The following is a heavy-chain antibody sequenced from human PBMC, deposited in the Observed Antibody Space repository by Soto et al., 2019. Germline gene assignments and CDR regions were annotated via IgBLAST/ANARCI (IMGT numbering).Heavy chain of an antibody. J-gene: IGHJ4*02. V-gene: IGHV4-4*02. CDR2: IYHRENT. CDR3: ARRSGEGRVDY. D-gene: IGHD3-10*01. Sequence: QVQLQESGPGLVKPSGTLSLTCAVSGGSISSSNWWSWVREPPGKGLEWIGEIYHRENTNYNPSRKSRVTMAADNTSNQFSLKLRSVTAADTAVYYCARRSGEGRVDYWGQGTLVTVSS. CDR1: GGSISSSNW.